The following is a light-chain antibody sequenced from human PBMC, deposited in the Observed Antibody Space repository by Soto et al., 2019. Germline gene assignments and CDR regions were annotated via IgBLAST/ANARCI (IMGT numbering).Light chain of an antibody. J-gene: IGKJ1*01. V-gene: IGKV3D-7*01. CDR1: QSVSSSY. CDR3: QQGYSTPRR. CDR2: GAS. Sequence: PGERVTLSCRASQSVSSSYLTWYQQKPGQAPRLLIYGASTRATSIPARFSGSGSGTDFTLTISSLQPEDFATYYCQQGYSTPRRFGQGTKVDIK.